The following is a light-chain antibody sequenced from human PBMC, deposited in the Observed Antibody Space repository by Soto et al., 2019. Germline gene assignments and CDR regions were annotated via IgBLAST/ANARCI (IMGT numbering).Light chain of an antibody. V-gene: IGLV2-14*01. CDR3: STYTSASTS. CDR1: EVGAHRF. Sequence: QSVLTQPASVSGSPGQSITISCTGTEVGAHRFVSWYQQVPGTAPKLLIYEVIKRPSGISPRFSGSKAGNTASLTISGLQADDEADYLCSTYTSASTSFGGGTKLTVL. J-gene: IGLJ2*01. CDR2: EVI.